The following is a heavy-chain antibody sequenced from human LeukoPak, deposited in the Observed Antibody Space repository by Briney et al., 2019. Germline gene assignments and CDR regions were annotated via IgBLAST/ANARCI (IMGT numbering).Heavy chain of an antibody. J-gene: IGHJ5*02. CDR3: VRGASNWFDP. CDR1: GGSISSSSYY. Sequence: PSETLSLTCTVSGGSISSSSYYWGWIRQPPGKGLEWIGSINYGGSTYYNPSLKSRVTISVDTSKNQFSLKLSSVTAADTAVYYCVRGASNWFDPWGQGTLVTVSS. D-gene: IGHD3-10*01. V-gene: IGHV4-39*01. CDR2: INYGGST.